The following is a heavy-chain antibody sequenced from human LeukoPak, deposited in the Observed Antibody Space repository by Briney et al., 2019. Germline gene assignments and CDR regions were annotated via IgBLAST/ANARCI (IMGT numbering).Heavy chain of an antibody. D-gene: IGHD1-26*01. Sequence: SETLSLTCAVYGGSFSGYYWSWIRQPPGKGLEWIGEINHSGSTNYNPSLKSRVTISVDKSKNQFSLKLSSVTAADTAVYYCARDLEVGATIGAFDIWGQGTMVTVSS. CDR2: INHSGST. V-gene: IGHV4-34*01. CDR1: GGSFSGYY. J-gene: IGHJ3*02. CDR3: ARDLEVGATIGAFDI.